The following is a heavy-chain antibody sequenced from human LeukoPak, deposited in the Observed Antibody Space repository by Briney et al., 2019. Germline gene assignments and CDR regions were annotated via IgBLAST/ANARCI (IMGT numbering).Heavy chain of an antibody. CDR3: ARVPPSVGEATSEYFQD. D-gene: IGHD1-26*01. CDR2: INTDGSIT. Sequence: PGGSLRLSCAASGFTFNTYWMHWVRQAPGKGLLWVSRINTDGSITSYADSVKGRFTISRDNAKNTLYLQMNSLRSEDTAVYYCARVPPSVGEATSEYFQDWGQGTLVTASS. V-gene: IGHV3-74*01. J-gene: IGHJ1*01. CDR1: GFTFNTYW.